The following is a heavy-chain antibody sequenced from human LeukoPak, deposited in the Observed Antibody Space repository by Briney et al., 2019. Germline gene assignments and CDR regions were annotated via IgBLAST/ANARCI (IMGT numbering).Heavy chain of an antibody. V-gene: IGHV3-73*01. Sequence: GGSLRLSCAASGFTFSGSAMHWVRQASGKGLEWVGRIRSKANSYATAYAASVKGRFTISRDDSKNTAYLQMNSLKTEDTAVYYCARSLGSHNYQPHCFDYWGQGTLVTVSS. CDR3: ARSLGSHNYQPHCFDY. CDR1: GFTFSGSA. D-gene: IGHD5-24*01. CDR2: IRSKANSYAT. J-gene: IGHJ4*02.